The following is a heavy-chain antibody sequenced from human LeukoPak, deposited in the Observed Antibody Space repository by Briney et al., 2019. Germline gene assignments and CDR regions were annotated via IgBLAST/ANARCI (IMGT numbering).Heavy chain of an antibody. CDR2: IYYSGTT. J-gene: IGHJ4*02. V-gene: IGHV4-39*01. D-gene: IGHD6-13*01. Sequence: SETLSLTCTVSGGSISSGSSYWGWLRQPPGMGLEWIGSIYYSGTTNYNPSLKSRVTISVDTSKNQFSLRVNSMTAADTAVYYCARHNPAAATWSFDYWGQGALVTVSS. CDR3: ARHNPAAATWSFDY. CDR1: GGSISSGSSY.